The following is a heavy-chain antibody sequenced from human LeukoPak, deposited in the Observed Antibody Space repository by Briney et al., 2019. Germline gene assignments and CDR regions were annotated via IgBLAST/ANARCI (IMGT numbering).Heavy chain of an antibody. V-gene: IGHV1-18*01. D-gene: IGHD3-22*01. CDR2: ISAYNGNT. Sequence: ASVKVSCKASGYTFTSYGISWVRQAPGQGLEWMGWISAYNGNTNYAQKLQGRVTMTTDTSTSTAYMELGSLRSDDTAVYYCARTFRQVVRDLGNYYYYMDVWGKGTTVTVSS. J-gene: IGHJ6*03. CDR1: GYTFTSYG. CDR3: ARTFRQVVRDLGNYYYYMDV.